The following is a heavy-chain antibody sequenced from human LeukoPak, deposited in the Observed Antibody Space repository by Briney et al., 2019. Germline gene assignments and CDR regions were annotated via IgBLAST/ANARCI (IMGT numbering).Heavy chain of an antibody. Sequence: GAPVKVSCKASGGTFSNYAINWVRQAPGQGLEWLGGIIPIYGTTNYGQTFQGRVTITADESTTTAYMELSSLRSEDTALYYCATPHKYYDVWRGYCPFDNWGPGTLVTVSS. CDR1: GGTFSNYA. CDR2: IIPIYGTT. V-gene: IGHV1-69*13. J-gene: IGHJ4*02. D-gene: IGHD3-3*01. CDR3: ATPHKYYDVWRGYCPFDN.